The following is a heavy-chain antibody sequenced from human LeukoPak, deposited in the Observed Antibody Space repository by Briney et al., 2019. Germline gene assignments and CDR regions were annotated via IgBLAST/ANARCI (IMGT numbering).Heavy chain of an antibody. CDR1: GGSISSSSYY. CDR2: IYYSGST. V-gene: IGHV4-39*01. J-gene: IGHJ5*02. CDR3: ARFSIAARPGNWFDP. D-gene: IGHD6-6*01. Sequence: PSETLSLTCTVSGGSISSSSYYWGWIRQPPGKGLEWIGSIYYSGSTYYNPSLKSRVTISVDTSKNQFSLKLSSVTAADTAVYYCARFSIAARPGNWFDPWGQGTLVTVSS.